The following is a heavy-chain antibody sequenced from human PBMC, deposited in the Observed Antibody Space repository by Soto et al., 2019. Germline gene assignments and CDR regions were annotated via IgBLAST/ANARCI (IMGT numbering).Heavy chain of an antibody. V-gene: IGHV5-10-1*01. CDR2: IDPSDSYT. CDR1: GYSFTSYW. Sequence: GGSLKTSCKGSGYSFTSYWISWVRQMPGKGLVWMGRIDPSDSYTNYSPSFQGHVTISADKSISTAYLQWLSLKASDTAMYYCARLRYSSSYFDYWGQGTLGTVSS. J-gene: IGHJ4*02. CDR3: ARLRYSSSYFDY. D-gene: IGHD6-13*01.